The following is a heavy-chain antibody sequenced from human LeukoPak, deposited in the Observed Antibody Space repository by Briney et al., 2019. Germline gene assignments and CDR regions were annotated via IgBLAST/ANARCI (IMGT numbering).Heavy chain of an antibody. CDR3: ARDKDVYFDY. CDR2: ISSSSSYI. Sequence: GGSLRLSCVGTGFTFSTYRMNWVRQAPGKGLEWVSSISSSSSYIYYADSVKGRITISRDNAKNSQYLQMNSLRVEDTAVYYCARDKDVYFDYWGQGTLVTVSS. V-gene: IGHV3-21*01. J-gene: IGHJ4*02. CDR1: GFTFSTYR.